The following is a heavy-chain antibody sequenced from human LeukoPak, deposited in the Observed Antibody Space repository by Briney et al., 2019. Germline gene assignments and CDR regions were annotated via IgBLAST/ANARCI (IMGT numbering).Heavy chain of an antibody. CDR2: ISWNSGSI. Sequence: GGSLRLSCAASGFTFDDYAMHWVRQAPGKGLEWVSGISWNSGSIGYADSVKGRFTISRDNAKNSLYLQMNSLRAEDTALYYCAKGSLSGWLYYFDYWGQGTLVTVSS. CDR1: GFTFDDYA. CDR3: AKGSLSGWLYYFDY. J-gene: IGHJ4*02. V-gene: IGHV3-9*01. D-gene: IGHD6-19*01.